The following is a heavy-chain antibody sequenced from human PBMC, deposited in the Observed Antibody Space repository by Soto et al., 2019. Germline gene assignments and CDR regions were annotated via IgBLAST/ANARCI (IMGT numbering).Heavy chain of an antibody. CDR1: GIPVSSNY. Sequence: EVQLVESGGGLVQPGGSLRLSCAASGIPVSSNYMTWVRQAPGKGLEWVSVLHSGGDTYYANSVKGRFTISRHDSTNTRFLQVNSLTPEDTAVYYCVRDGPYYYASRMDVWGQGTTVTVSS. V-gene: IGHV3-53*04. CDR2: LHSGGDT. CDR3: VRDGPYYYASRMDV. D-gene: IGHD3-10*01. J-gene: IGHJ6*02.